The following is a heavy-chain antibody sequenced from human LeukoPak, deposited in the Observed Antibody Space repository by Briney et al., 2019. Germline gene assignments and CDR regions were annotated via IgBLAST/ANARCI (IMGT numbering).Heavy chain of an antibody. CDR1: GYTFTSYY. Sequence: ASVKVSCKASGYTFTSYYMHWVRQAPGRGLEWMGIINPSGGSTSYAQKFQGRVTMTRDTSTSTAYMELRSLRSDDTAVYYCARHRIEYSSSSLAFDIWGQGTMVTVSS. J-gene: IGHJ3*02. CDR3: ARHRIEYSSSSLAFDI. V-gene: IGHV1-46*01. CDR2: INPSGGST. D-gene: IGHD6-6*01.